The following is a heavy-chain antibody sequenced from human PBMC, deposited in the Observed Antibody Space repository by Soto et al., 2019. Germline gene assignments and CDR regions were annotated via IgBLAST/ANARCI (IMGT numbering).Heavy chain of an antibody. CDR3: AKDDTPTYGPADY. V-gene: IGHV3-30*18. J-gene: IGHJ4*02. CDR2: ISYDGSDD. D-gene: IGHD5-18*01. Sequence: GGPMRLSYAASGFTFSSFGMRWVRQAPGKGLEWVALISYDGSDDYYKDSLKGRFTISRDNSKNTLYLQMNSLSAEDSVLYFCAKDDTPTYGPADYWGQGTRVTVSS. CDR1: GFTFSSFG.